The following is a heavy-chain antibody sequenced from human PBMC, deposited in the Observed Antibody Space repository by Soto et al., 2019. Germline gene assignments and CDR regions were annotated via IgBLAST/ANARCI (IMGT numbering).Heavy chain of an antibody. CDR1: GFTFSDYY. J-gene: IGHJ5*02. V-gene: IGHV3-11*01. CDR3: ARVIDRNWFDP. CDR2: MSSSGRNI. Sequence: GGSVRLSCAASGFTFSDYYMSWIRQAPGKGLEWVSYMSSSGRNIYYADSVKGRFTISRDNAKNSLYLQMNSLRAEDTAVYYCARVIDRNWFDPWGQGTLVTVSS.